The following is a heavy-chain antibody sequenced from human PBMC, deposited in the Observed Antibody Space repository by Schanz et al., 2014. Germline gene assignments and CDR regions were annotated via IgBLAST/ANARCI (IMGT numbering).Heavy chain of an antibody. CDR3: VKDLQRELLRDDHYYGMDV. V-gene: IGHV3-30*18. D-gene: IGHD1-26*01. Sequence: QVQLVESGGGVVQPGRSLRLSCAVSGFTFSSYGMHWVRQAPGKGLEWVALISYDGSNKHYADSVKGRFTISRDNARNTVSLQMNSLRAEDTAVYYCVKDLQRELLRDDHYYGMDVWGQGTTVTVSS. CDR1: GFTFSSYG. CDR2: ISYDGSNK. J-gene: IGHJ6*02.